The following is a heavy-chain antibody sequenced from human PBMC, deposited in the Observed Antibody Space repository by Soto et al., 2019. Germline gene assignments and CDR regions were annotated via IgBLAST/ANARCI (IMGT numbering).Heavy chain of an antibody. Sequence: GGSLRLSCAASGFTFSSYGMHWVRQAPGKGLEWVAVISYDGSNKYYADSVKGRFTISRDNSKNTLYLQMNSLRAEDTAVYYCAKERGAGTPSYYMDVWGKGTTVTVSS. J-gene: IGHJ6*03. CDR2: ISYDGSNK. CDR1: GFTFSSYG. CDR3: AKERGAGTPSYYMDV. V-gene: IGHV3-30*18. D-gene: IGHD6-19*01.